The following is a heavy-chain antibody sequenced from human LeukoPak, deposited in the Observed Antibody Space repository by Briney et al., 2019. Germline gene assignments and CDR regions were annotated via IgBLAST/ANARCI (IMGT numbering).Heavy chain of an antibody. J-gene: IGHJ4*02. D-gene: IGHD3-22*01. CDR3: ANVGGQYYYDSSGYSY. CDR2: IYSGGST. V-gene: IGHV3-53*01. Sequence: GGSLRLSCAASGFTVSSNHISWVRQAPGKGLEWVSVIYSGGSTYYADSVKGRLTISRDNSKNTLYLQMNSLRAEDTAVYYCANVGGQYYYDSSGYSYWGQGTLVTVSS. CDR1: GFTVSSNH.